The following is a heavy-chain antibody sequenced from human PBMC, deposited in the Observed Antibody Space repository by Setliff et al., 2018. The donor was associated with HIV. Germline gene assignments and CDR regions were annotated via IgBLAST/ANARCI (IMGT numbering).Heavy chain of an antibody. CDR2: INPKSDGT. D-gene: IGHD3-22*01. CDR1: GYSFTDYY. J-gene: IGHJ4*02. CDR3: AGGMDYYYTSGYYQYYFDY. V-gene: IGHV1-2*04. Sequence: ASVKVSCKASGYSFTDYYIHWVRQAPGQGLEWMGWINPKSDGTNYAQKFQGWITMTRDTSISTAYMELSRLRSDDTAVYYCAGGMDYYYTSGYYQYYFDYWGQGTLVTVSS.